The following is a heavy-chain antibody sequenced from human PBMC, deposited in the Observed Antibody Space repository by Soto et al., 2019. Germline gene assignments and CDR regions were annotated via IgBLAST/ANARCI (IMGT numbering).Heavy chain of an antibody. J-gene: IGHJ6*03. CDR3: AKVGCSSTSCYYYYYYYYMDV. CDR1: GFTFSIYA. V-gene: IGHV3-23*01. CDR2: ISGSGGST. D-gene: IGHD2-2*01. Sequence: PGGSLRLSCAASGFTFSIYAMSWVRQAPGKGLEWVSAISGSGGSTYYADSVKGRFTISRDNSKNTLYLQMNSLRAEDTAVYYCAKVGCSSTSCYYYYYYYYMDVWGKGT.